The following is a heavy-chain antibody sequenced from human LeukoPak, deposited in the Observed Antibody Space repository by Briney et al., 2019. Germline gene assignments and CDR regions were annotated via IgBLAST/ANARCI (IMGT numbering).Heavy chain of an antibody. CDR1: GYTFSDFY. V-gene: IGHV1-2*02. CDR3: ATATVTHPRDP. Sequence: ASVKVSCQTSGYTFSDFYLNWVRQAPGQGLEWMGWINPYSGTLISAQSLQGRLTMTWDTSTGTAYMELTRLTSDDTAVYYCATATVTHPRDPWGQGTLVTVSS. J-gene: IGHJ5*02. D-gene: IGHD1-1*01. CDR2: INPYSGTL.